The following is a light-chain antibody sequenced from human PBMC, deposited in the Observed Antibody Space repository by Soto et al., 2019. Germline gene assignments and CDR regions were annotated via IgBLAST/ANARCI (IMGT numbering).Light chain of an antibody. CDR2: EVS. Sequence: QSALTQPASVSGSPGQSITISCTGTSSDVGGYNYVSWYQQHPGKAPKLIIYEVSHRPSGISNRFSGSKSGNTASLTISGLHVEDEADYYCSSHSATSPYVFGTGTKLTVL. CDR1: SSDVGGYNY. CDR3: SSHSATSPYV. V-gene: IGLV2-14*01. J-gene: IGLJ1*01.